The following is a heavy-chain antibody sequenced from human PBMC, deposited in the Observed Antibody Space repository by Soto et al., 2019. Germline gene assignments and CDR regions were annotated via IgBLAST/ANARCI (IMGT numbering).Heavy chain of an antibody. CDR2: INPDSGGT. CDR3: ARALSSGLGSGWFDP. Sequence: QVQLVQSGAEVKEPGASVKVSCKASGFTFTGYYMYWVRQAPGKGLEWIGWINPDSGGTNYAQKFQGWVTMTRDTSINTAYMELNDLKSDDTAVYYCARALSSGLGSGWFDPWGQGTLVTVSS. D-gene: IGHD3-22*01. V-gene: IGHV1-2*04. J-gene: IGHJ5*02. CDR1: GFTFTGYY.